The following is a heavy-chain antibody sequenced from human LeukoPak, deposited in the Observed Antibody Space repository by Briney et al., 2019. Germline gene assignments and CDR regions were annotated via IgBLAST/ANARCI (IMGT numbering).Heavy chain of an antibody. D-gene: IGHD4-23*01. J-gene: IGHJ4*02. CDR3: ARDVSNSFAY. V-gene: IGHV1-2*02. CDR2: INPNSGGT. Sequence: ASVKVSCKASGYTFTGYYIHWVRQAPGQGLEWMGWINPNSGGTNYAQKFQDRVTMTRDTSISTAYMELTRLRSDDTAVYHCARDVSNSFAYWGQGTLVTVSS. CDR1: GYTFTGYY.